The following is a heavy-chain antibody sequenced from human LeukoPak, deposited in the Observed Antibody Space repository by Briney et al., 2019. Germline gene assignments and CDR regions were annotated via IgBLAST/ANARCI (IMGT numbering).Heavy chain of an antibody. Sequence: GGSLRLSCAAFGFTFTTYGMNWVGKAPGKGLGGVSTISTNIIATYYTNSVKGRFTISRDNSKNTLFLQMINLRAEDTAIYYCAKGQSTIATRSFDSWGQGTLVTVSS. V-gene: IGHV3-23*01. D-gene: IGHD6-6*01. CDR2: ISTNIIAT. J-gene: IGHJ4*02. CDR1: GFTFTTYG. CDR3: AKGQSTIATRSFDS.